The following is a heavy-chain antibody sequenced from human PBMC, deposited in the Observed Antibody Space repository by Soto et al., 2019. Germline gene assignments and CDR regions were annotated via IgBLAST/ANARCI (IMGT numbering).Heavy chain of an antibody. Sequence: SETLSLTCAVYGGSFSGYYWSWIRQPPGKGLEWIGEINHSGSTNYNPSLKSRVTISVDTSKNQFSLKLSSVTAADTAVYYCARITRNWFDPWGQGTLVTVSS. CDR2: INHSGST. D-gene: IGHD3-16*01. V-gene: IGHV4-34*01. CDR3: ARITRNWFDP. J-gene: IGHJ5*02. CDR1: GGSFSGYY.